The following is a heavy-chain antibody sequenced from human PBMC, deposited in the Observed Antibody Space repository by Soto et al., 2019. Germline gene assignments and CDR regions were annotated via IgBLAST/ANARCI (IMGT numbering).Heavy chain of an antibody. CDR3: AIPVAGTTDY. CDR2: IRDKPNSYST. D-gene: IGHD6-19*01. CDR1: GFSLSDHF. Sequence: EVQLVESGGGLVQPGGSLRLSCVVSGFSLSDHFMDWVRQAPGKGLEWVGRIRDKPNSYSTDYGASVKGRFTMSRDDSKNSAFLQMNSLKAEDTAVYYCAIPVAGTTDYWGQGTLVTVSS. J-gene: IGHJ4*02. V-gene: IGHV3-72*01.